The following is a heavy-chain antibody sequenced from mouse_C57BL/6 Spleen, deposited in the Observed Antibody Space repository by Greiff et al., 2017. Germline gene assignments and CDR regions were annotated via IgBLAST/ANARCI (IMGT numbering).Heavy chain of an antibody. Sequence: QVQLQQPGAELVKPGASVKLSCTASGYTFTSYWMHWVKQRPGQGLEWIGMIHPNSGSTNYNEKFKSKATLTVDKSSSTAYMQLSSLTSEDSAVYYCARGGTTVVAYYYAMDYWGQGTSVTASS. V-gene: IGHV1-64*01. CDR3: ARGGTTVVAYYYAMDY. CDR1: GYTFTSYW. D-gene: IGHD1-1*01. J-gene: IGHJ4*01. CDR2: IHPNSGST.